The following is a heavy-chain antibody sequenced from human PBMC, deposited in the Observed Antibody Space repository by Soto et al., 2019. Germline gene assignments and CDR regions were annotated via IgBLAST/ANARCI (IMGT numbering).Heavy chain of an antibody. J-gene: IGHJ6*02. CDR2: ISTYNGDT. V-gene: IGHV1-18*01. CDR1: GYTFTISG. D-gene: IGHD5-12*01. CDR3: ARVGVAPYYYYGMDV. Sequence: ASVKVSCKASGYTFTISGISWVRQAPGQGLEWMGWISTYNGDTNYAQTFQGRVTMTTDTSTSTVYMELRSLRSDDTAVYYCARVGVAPYYYYGMDVWGQGTPVTV.